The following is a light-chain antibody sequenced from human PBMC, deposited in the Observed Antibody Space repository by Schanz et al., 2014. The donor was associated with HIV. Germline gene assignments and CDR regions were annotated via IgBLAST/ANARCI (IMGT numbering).Light chain of an antibody. Sequence: QSALTQPPSASGSPGQSVTISCTGTDRDIDTNNFVSWYQQHPGKAPKLIIHDVSTRPSAVPDRFSGSKSGNTASLTVSGLQAEDEADYYCCAHSGSITYVLFGGGTKLTVL. CDR3: CAHSGSITYVL. CDR1: DRDIDTNNF. CDR2: DVS. J-gene: IGLJ2*01. V-gene: IGLV2-8*01.